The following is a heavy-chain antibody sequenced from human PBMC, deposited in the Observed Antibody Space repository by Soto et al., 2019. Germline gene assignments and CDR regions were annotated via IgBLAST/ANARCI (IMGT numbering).Heavy chain of an antibody. CDR1: GGSISSSSYY. CDR3: ARIYYDSSQGQFQH. V-gene: IGHV4-39*01. D-gene: IGHD3-22*01. Sequence: SETLSLTCTVSGGSISSSSYYWGWIRQPPGKGLEWIGRIYYSGSTYYNPSLKSRVTISVDTSKNQFSLKLGSVTAADTAVYYCARIYYDSSQGQFQHWGQGTLVTVSS. CDR2: IYYSGST. J-gene: IGHJ1*01.